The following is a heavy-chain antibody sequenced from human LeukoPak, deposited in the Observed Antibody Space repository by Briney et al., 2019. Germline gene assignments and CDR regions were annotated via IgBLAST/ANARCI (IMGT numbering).Heavy chain of an antibody. CDR3: ARDYYYGFYY. J-gene: IGHJ4*02. CDR1: GFTFSSYS. Sequence: GGSLRLSCAASGFTFSSYSMNWVRQAPGKGLEWVSYISSSSGSIHYADSVKGRFTISRDNAKNSLYLQMSSLRDEDTAMYYCARDYYYGFYYWGQGTLVTGSS. D-gene: IGHD3-10*01. CDR2: ISSSSGSI. V-gene: IGHV3-48*02.